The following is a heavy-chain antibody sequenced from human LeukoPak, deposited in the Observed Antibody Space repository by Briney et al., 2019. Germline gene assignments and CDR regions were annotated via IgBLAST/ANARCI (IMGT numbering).Heavy chain of an antibody. V-gene: IGHV4-39*02. CDR2: IYYSGST. Sequence: SETLSLTCTVSGGSISSSSYYWGWIRQPPGKGLEWIGSIYYSGSTYYNPSLKSRVTISVDTSKNQFSLKLSSVTAADTAVYYCARDPMGARGNYWGQGTLVTVSS. CDR3: ARDPMGARGNY. D-gene: IGHD1-26*01. CDR1: GGSISSSSYY. J-gene: IGHJ4*02.